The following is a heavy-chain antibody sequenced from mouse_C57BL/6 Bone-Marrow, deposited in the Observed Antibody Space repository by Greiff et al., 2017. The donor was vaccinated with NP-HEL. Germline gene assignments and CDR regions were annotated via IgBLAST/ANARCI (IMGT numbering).Heavy chain of an antibody. CDR3: TGDRNTTAGYFGV. CDR1: GFTFSSYA. D-gene: IGHD1-2*01. V-gene: IGHV5-9-1*02. J-gene: IGHJ1*03. CDR2: ISSGGDYI. Sequence: EVKVVESGEGLVKPGGSLKLSCAASGFTFSSYAMSWVRQTPEKRLEWVAYISSGGDYIYYADTVKGRFTISRDNARNTLYLQMSSLKSEDTAMYYCTGDRNTTAGYFGVWDTGTTVTVSS.